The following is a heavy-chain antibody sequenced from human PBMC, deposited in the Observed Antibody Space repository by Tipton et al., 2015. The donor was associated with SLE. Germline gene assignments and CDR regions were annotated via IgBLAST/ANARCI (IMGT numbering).Heavy chain of an antibody. CDR2: IYSGGST. V-gene: IGHV3-53*05. CDR3: ARVGYCSGGSCLYWYFDL. J-gene: IGHJ2*01. Sequence: SLRLSCAASGFTASSNYMSWVRQAPGKGLEWVSGIYSGGSTYYADSVKGRFTISRDNSKNTLYLQMNSLRAEDTAVYYCARVGYCSGGSCLYWYFDLWGRGTLVTVSS. CDR1: GFTASSNY. D-gene: IGHD2-15*01.